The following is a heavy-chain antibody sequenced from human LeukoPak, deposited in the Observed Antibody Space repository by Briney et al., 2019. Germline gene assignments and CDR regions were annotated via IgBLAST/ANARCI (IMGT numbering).Heavy chain of an antibody. V-gene: IGHV3-30*18. CDR1: GFTFSSYG. Sequence: GGSLRLSCAASGFTFSSYGMHWVRQAPGKGLEWGAVISYDGSNKYYADSVKGRFTISRDNSKNTLYLQMNSLRAEDTAVYYCAKDAYSSSWSFDYWGQGTLVTVSS. CDR3: AKDAYSSSWSFDY. J-gene: IGHJ4*02. D-gene: IGHD6-13*01. CDR2: ISYDGSNK.